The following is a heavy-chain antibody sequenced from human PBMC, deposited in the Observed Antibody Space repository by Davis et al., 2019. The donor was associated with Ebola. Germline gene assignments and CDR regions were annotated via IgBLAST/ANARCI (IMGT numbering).Heavy chain of an antibody. CDR1: GGSFSGYY. D-gene: IGHD1-1*01. J-gene: IGHJ6*02. CDR2: INHSGST. Sequence: PSETLSLTCAVYGGSFSGYYWSWIRQPPGKGLEWIGEINHSGSTNYNPSLKSRVTISVDTSKNQFSLKLSSVTAADTAVYYCARGSGTTFYYYYYGMDGWGQGTTVTVSS. CDR3: ARGSGTTFYYYYYGMDG. V-gene: IGHV4-34*01.